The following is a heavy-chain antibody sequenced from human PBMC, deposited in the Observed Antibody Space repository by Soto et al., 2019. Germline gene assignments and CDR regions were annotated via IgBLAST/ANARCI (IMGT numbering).Heavy chain of an antibody. CDR3: ARISYDFWSGSPNYYYYYYMDV. CDR1: GFSLINAKMG. D-gene: IGHD3-3*01. CDR2: IFSNDEK. J-gene: IGHJ6*03. V-gene: IGHV2-26*01. Sequence: QVTLKESGPVLMKPTETLTLTCTVSGFSLINAKMGVSWIRQPPGKALEWLAHIFSNDEKSYSTSLKSRLTISKDTSKSQVVLTMTNMDPVDTAAYYCARISYDFWSGSPNYYYYYYMDVWGKGTTVTVSS.